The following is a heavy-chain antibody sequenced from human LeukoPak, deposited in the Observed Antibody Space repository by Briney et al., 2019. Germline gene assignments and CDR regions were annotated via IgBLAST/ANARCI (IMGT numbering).Heavy chain of an antibody. Sequence: GGSLRLSCAASGFTVSSNYMNWVRQAPGKGLEWVSVIYSGGSTYYADSMKGRFTISRDNSKNTLYLQMNSLRAEDTAVYYCARDPWGSDWYFDLWGRGTLVTVSS. J-gene: IGHJ2*01. CDR2: IYSGGST. CDR3: ARDPWGSDWYFDL. V-gene: IGHV3-53*01. D-gene: IGHD3-16*01. CDR1: GFTVSSNY.